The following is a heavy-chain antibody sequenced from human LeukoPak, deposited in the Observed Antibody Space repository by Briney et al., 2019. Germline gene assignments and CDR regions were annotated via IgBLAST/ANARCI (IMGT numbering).Heavy chain of an antibody. V-gene: IGHV1-46*01. CDR3: ARDPWVEGYYYYMDV. CDR2: INPSGGST. J-gene: IGHJ6*03. D-gene: IGHD2-15*01. Sequence: ASVKVSCKASGYTFTSYYMHWVRQAPGQGLEWMGIINPSGGSTSYAQKFQGRVTVTRDMSTSTVYMELSSLRSEDTAVYYCARDPWVEGYYYYMDVWGKGTTVTVSS. CDR1: GYTFTSYY.